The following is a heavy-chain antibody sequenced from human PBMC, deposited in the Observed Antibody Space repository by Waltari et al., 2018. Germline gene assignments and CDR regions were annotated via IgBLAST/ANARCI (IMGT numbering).Heavy chain of an antibody. Sequence: QLQLQESGPGLVKPSETPSLTCSVSGGSITNTKHYWGWIRQPPGQGLEWIGTMSSLGPPYSSPSLKSRVTISRDTSTNQLSLKLGSVTAADTAMYYCATYIGASVGTAAFDVWGQGTMVTVSS. D-gene: IGHD5-12*01. CDR1: GGSITNTKHY. J-gene: IGHJ3*01. CDR3: ATYIGASVGTAAFDV. V-gene: IGHV4-39*05. CDR2: MSSLGPP.